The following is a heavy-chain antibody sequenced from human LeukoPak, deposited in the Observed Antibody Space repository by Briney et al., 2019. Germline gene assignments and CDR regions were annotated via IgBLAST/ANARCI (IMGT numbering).Heavy chain of an antibody. CDR2: ISYDGSNK. J-gene: IGHJ6*03. D-gene: IGHD3-3*01. V-gene: IGHV3-30-3*01. CDR3: AKLGPLGSDYDFWSGSSAGYYYMDV. CDR1: GFTFSSYA. Sequence: GGSLRLSCAASGFTFSSYAMHWVRQAPGKGLEWVAVISYDGSNKYYADSVKGRFTISRDNSKNTLYLQMNSLRAEDTAVYYCAKLGPLGSDYDFWSGSSAGYYYMDVWGKGTTVTVSS.